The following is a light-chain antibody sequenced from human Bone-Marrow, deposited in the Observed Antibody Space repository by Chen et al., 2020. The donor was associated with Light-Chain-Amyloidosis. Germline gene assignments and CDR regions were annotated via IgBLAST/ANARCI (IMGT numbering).Light chain of an antibody. Sequence: SYQRTQPPSVSVSPGQRATITCSGDDLPTKYAYWYQQKPGQAPVLVIHRDTERPSGISERFSGSSSGTTATLTISGVQAEDEADYHCQSADSSGTYEVIFGGGTKLTVL. V-gene: IGLV3-25*03. CDR1: DLPTKY. CDR3: QSADSSGTYEVI. J-gene: IGLJ2*01. CDR2: RDT.